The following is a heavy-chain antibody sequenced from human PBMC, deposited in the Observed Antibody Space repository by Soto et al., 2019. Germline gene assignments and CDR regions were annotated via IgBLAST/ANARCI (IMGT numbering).Heavy chain of an antibody. CDR2: ITSSGSST. CDR3: AKEVEGYVVSSFDS. CDR1: GFIFSDYA. V-gene: IGHV3-23*01. Sequence: EVQLLESGGGGVQPGGSLRLSCAASGFIFSDYAMTWVRQTPGKGLEWVSAITSSGSSTYFADSLKGRTTISRDNSKNTLSLQIDSLRVEDTAIYYCAKEVEGYVVSSFDSWGQGALVTVSS. J-gene: IGHJ4*02. D-gene: IGHD5-12*01.